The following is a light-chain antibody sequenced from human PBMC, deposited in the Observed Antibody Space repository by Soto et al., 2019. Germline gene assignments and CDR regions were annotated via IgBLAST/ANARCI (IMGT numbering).Light chain of an antibody. CDR1: QSVLYSSNNKNY. CDR3: QQYYSTPPG. V-gene: IGKV4-1*01. Sequence: DIVMTQSPDSLAVSLGERATINCKSSQSVLYSSNNKNYLAWYQQKPGQPPKLLIYWASTRESGVPDRFSDSGSGTDFTLTISSLQAEDVAVYYCQQYYSTPPGFGGGTKVEIK. CDR2: WAS. J-gene: IGKJ4*01.